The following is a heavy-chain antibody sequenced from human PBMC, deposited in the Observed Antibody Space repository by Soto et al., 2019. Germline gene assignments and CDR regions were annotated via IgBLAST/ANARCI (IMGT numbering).Heavy chain of an antibody. CDR3: ARELERVFDY. Sequence: QVHLVESGGGVVQPGRSLRLSCAASGFTFSSYAMHCVRQAQGKVLEWVAVRAYDGRNKYYADSVKGRFTISSDNSKNTLYLQMNSLRIEDTAVYYCARELERVFDYWGQGTLVTVSS. V-gene: IGHV3-30*04. CDR2: RAYDGRNK. CDR1: GFTFSSYA. D-gene: IGHD1-1*01. J-gene: IGHJ4*02.